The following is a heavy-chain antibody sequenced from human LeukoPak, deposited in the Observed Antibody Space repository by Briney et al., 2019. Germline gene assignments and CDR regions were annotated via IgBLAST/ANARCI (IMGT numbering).Heavy chain of an antibody. CDR3: ARGYSSYYPDAFDI. CDR2: MSFSGSTE. D-gene: IGHD5-12*01. J-gene: IGHJ3*02. Sequence: GGSLRLSCVASGFTFSSYEMNWVRQAPGRGLEWVSYMSFSGSTEYYADSVKGRFTISRDNAKNSLYLQMNSLRAEDTAVYYCARGYSSYYPDAFDIWGQGTMVTVSS. CDR1: GFTFSSYE. V-gene: IGHV3-48*03.